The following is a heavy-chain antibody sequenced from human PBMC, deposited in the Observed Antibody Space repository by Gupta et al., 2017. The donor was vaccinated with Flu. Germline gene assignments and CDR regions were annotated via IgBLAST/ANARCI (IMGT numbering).Heavy chain of an antibody. Sequence: EVQLLESGGGLVQPGGSLILSCAVSGFTFSNFAMSWVRQAPGQGLEWVSAINSSGVGTYYADSVRGRFTISRDNSKNSLYLQMNFLRTEDTAVYYCAISGWYSAYHYFLDWGQGTLVTVSS. D-gene: IGHD5-12*01. V-gene: IGHV3-23*01. CDR1: GFTFSNFA. J-gene: IGHJ4*02. CDR3: AISGWYSAYHYFLD. CDR2: INSSGVGT.